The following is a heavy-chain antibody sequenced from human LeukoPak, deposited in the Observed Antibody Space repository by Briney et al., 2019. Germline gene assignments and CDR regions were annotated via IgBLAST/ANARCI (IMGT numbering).Heavy chain of an antibody. Sequence: GASVRVSCKASGYTFTSYGISWVRQAPGHGLEWMGWISAYNGNTNYAQKLQGRVTMTTDTSTSTAYMELRSLRSDDTAVYYCARGRKHITIFGVVTSSHELYYFDYWGQGTLVTVSS. CDR2: ISAYNGNT. J-gene: IGHJ4*02. CDR3: ARGRKHITIFGVVTSSHELYYFDY. CDR1: GYTFTSYG. V-gene: IGHV1-18*01. D-gene: IGHD3-3*01.